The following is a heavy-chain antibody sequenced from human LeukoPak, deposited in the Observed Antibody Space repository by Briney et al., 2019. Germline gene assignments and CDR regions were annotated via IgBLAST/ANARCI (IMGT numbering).Heavy chain of an antibody. CDR2: IKQDGSVK. V-gene: IGHV3-7*01. D-gene: IGHD6-6*01. CDR1: GFKFDNYW. J-gene: IGHJ4*02. CDR3: ARIGYSSSSFDY. Sequence: PGGSLRLSCAASGFKFDNYWMSWVRQAPGKGLEWVANIKQDGSVKYSVDSVKGRFTISRDNARNSQYLQMNSLRPEDTAVYYCARIGYSSSSFDYWGQGTLVTVSS.